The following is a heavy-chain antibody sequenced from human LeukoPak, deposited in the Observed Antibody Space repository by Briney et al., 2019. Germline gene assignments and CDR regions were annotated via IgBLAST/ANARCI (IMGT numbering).Heavy chain of an antibody. Sequence: SETLSLTCTLSRGSISSSRYYWAWIRPPPGKGLEWIGYIYYVGSTNSNPSLKSRVTISIDASKKHFSLKLTSVTAADTAVYFCASNNAGNLNEVFDIWGQGKMVTVSS. D-gene: IGHD4-23*01. CDR3: ASNNAGNLNEVFDI. CDR2: IYYVGST. V-gene: IGHV4-61*05. CDR1: RGSISSSRYY. J-gene: IGHJ3*02.